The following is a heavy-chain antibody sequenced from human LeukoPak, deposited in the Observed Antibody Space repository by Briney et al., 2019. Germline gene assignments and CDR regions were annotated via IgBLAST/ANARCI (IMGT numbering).Heavy chain of an antibody. D-gene: IGHD6-19*01. CDR2: IKPSGGDT. CDR3: ARDWSESGIAVADYFDY. V-gene: IGHV1-46*01. Sequence: ASVKVSCKASGYVFTSFYMHWVRQAPGQGLEWMGIIKPSGGDTGFAQKFQARVTLTRDTSTSTVYMELSSLTSEDTAVYYCARDWSESGIAVADYFDYWGQGTLVTVSS. CDR1: GYVFTSFY. J-gene: IGHJ4*02.